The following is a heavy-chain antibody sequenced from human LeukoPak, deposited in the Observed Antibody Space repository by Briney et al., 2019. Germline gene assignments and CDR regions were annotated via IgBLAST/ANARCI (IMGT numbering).Heavy chain of an antibody. CDR3: ARDHYYDILTGWNWFDP. V-gene: IGHV1-69*05. CDR1: GGTFSSYA. Sequence: SVKVSCKASGGTFSSYAISWVRQAPGQGLECMGRIIPIFGTANYAQKFQGRVTITTDESTSTAYMELSSLRSEDTAVYYCARDHYYDILTGWNWFDPWGQGTLVTVSS. D-gene: IGHD3-9*01. J-gene: IGHJ5*02. CDR2: IIPIFGTA.